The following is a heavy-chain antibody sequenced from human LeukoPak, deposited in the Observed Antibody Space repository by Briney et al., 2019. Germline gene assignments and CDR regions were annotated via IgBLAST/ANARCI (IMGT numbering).Heavy chain of an antibody. D-gene: IGHD2-21*02. CDR3: ARDHYHKIHSVMVTAPDY. Sequence: ASVKVSCKASGYTFTGYYLHWVRQAPGQGLEWMGWLNTHSGGTNYAPNFQGRVTMTRDTSTSTVYMELSSLRSEDTAVYYCARDHYHKIHSVMVTAPDYWGQGTLVIVSS. CDR1: GYTFTGYY. V-gene: IGHV1-2*02. J-gene: IGHJ4*02. CDR2: LNTHSGGT.